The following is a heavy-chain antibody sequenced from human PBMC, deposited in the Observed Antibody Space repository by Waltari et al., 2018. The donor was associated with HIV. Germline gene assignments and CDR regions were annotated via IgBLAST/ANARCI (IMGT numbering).Heavy chain of an antibody. CDR2: IYPGDSDT. Sequence: VQLAQSGAAVKKPGEPLKIYCKGSAYCCTSYWIGWARQMPEKGLEWMGIIYPGDSDTRYSPSFQGQVTISADKSISTAYLQWSSLKASDTAMYYCARGPQLGIGDYWGQGTLVTVSS. CDR3: ARGPQLGIGDY. V-gene: IGHV5-51*01. J-gene: IGHJ4*02. D-gene: IGHD7-27*01. CDR1: AYCCTSYW.